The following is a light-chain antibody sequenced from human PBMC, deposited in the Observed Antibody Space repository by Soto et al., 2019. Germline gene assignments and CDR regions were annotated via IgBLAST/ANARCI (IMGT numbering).Light chain of an antibody. CDR2: GAS. CDR3: HQYGNSPPT. V-gene: IGKV3-20*01. CDR1: QSVTGSY. J-gene: IGKJ2*01. Sequence: IVLTQSLGILSLSPGERATLSCRASQSVTGSYLAWYQQKPGQSPRLLIYGASSRATGIPDRFSGSGSGTDFTLTISRLEHEDFAVYYCHQYGNSPPTFGQGTKVEIK.